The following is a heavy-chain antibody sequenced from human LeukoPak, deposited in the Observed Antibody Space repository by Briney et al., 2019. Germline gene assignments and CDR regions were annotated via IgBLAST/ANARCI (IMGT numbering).Heavy chain of an antibody. J-gene: IGHJ4*02. CDR2: IKQDGSEK. D-gene: IGHD2-21*01. Sequence: GGSLRLSCAASGFTFSSYWMTWVRQAPGKGLEWVANIKQDGSEKYYVDSVKGRFTISRDNAKNTLFLQMNSLRAEDTAVYYCSRPDYGGDYWGQGTLVTVSS. CDR1: GFTFSSYW. CDR3: SRPDYGGDY. V-gene: IGHV3-7*01.